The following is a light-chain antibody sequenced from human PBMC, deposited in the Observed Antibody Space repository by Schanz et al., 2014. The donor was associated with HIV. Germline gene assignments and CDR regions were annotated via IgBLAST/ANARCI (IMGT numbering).Light chain of an antibody. CDR2: DTS. CDR3: QQYGSSAGLT. V-gene: IGKV3-20*01. Sequence: ETVMTQSPATLSVSPGESATLSCRASQSVSSNLAWYQQKPGQAPRLLIFDTSNRATGVPDRFSGSGSGTDFALTISRPEPEDCGVYYCQQYGSSAGLTFGGGTRVEVK. CDR1: QSVSSN. J-gene: IGKJ4*01.